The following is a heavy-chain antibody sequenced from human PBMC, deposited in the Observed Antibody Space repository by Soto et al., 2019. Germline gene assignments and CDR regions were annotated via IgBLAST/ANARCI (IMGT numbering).Heavy chain of an antibody. CDR3: AKDPSLGVQTFDY. V-gene: IGHV3-23*01. CDR1: GFTFSIYA. Sequence: PGGSLRLSCAASGFTFSIYAMSWVRQAPGKGLEWVSAISGSGGSTYYADSVKGRFAISRDNSKNTLYLQMNSLRAEDTAVYYCAKDPSLGVQTFDYWGQGTLVTVSS. J-gene: IGHJ4*02. D-gene: IGHD3-10*01. CDR2: ISGSGGST.